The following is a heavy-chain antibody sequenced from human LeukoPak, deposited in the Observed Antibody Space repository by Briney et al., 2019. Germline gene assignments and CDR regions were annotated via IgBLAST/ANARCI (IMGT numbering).Heavy chain of an antibody. Sequence: SVKVSCKASGGTFSSYAISWVRQAPGQGLEWMGGIIPIFGTANYAQKFQGSVTITADESTSTAYMELSSLRSEDTAVYYCARAESDDYYDSTELDYWGQGTLVTVSS. CDR2: IIPIFGTA. CDR3: ARAESDDYYDSTELDY. J-gene: IGHJ4*02. D-gene: IGHD3-22*01. V-gene: IGHV1-69*13. CDR1: GGTFSSYA.